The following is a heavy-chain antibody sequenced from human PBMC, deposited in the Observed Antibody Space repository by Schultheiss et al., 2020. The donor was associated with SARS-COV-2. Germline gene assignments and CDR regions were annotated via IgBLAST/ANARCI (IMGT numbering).Heavy chain of an antibody. J-gene: IGHJ4*02. Sequence: SVKVSCKTSGGTFSNYAIGWVRQAPGQGLEWMGGIIPIFGTATYAQNLQGRVTITADISTSTAYMELSSLRSEDTAMYYCARDALDSSGYYFVDYWGQGTLVTVSS. CDR3: ARDALDSSGYYFVDY. V-gene: IGHV1-69*06. D-gene: IGHD3-22*01. CDR1: GGTFSNYA. CDR2: IIPIFGTA.